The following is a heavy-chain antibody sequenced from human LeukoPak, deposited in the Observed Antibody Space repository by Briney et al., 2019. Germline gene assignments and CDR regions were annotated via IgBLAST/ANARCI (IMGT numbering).Heavy chain of an antibody. CDR2: ISSSGSTI. J-gene: IGHJ4*02. CDR3: ARGGPDYVWGSYRPYYFDY. Sequence: PGGSLRLSCAASEFTFSSYEMNWVRQAPGKGLEWVSYISSSGSTIYYADSVKGRFTISRDNAKNSLYLQMNSLRAEDTAVYYCARGGPDYVWGSYRPYYFDYWGQGTLVTVSS. V-gene: IGHV3-48*03. CDR1: EFTFSSYE. D-gene: IGHD3-16*02.